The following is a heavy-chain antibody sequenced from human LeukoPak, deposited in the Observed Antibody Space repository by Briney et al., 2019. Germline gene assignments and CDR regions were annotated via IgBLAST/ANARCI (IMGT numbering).Heavy chain of an antibody. CDR3: AKDITIGGLAGSSAHY. V-gene: IGHV3-23*01. J-gene: IGHJ4*02. D-gene: IGHD3-10*01. Sequence: PGGSLRLSCAASGFTFSSYGMSWVRQAPGKGLEWVSAISGSGGSTYYADSVKGRFTISRDNSKNTLYLQMNSLRAEDTAVYYCAKDITIGGLAGSSAHYWGQGTLVTVSS. CDR1: GFTFSSYG. CDR2: ISGSGGST.